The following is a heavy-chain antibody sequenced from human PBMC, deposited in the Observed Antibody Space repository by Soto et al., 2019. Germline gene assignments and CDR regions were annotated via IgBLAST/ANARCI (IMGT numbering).Heavy chain of an antibody. V-gene: IGHV4-59*01. Sequence: SETLSLTGTVSGGSISSYYWSWIRQPPGKGLEWIGYIYYSGSTNYNPSLKSRVTISVDTSKNQFSLKLSSVTAADTAVYYCARLLSSSWYAYYFDYWGQGTLVTVSS. CDR3: ARLLSSSWYAYYFDY. CDR1: GGSISSYY. D-gene: IGHD6-13*01. CDR2: IYYSGST. J-gene: IGHJ4*02.